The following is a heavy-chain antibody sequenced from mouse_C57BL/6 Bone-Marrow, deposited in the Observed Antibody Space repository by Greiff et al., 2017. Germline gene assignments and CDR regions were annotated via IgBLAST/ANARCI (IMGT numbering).Heavy chain of an antibody. J-gene: IGHJ1*03. CDR2: IDPETGGT. CDR1: GYTFTDYE. D-gene: IGHD4-1*01. V-gene: IGHV1-15*01. Sequence: VKLQASGAELVRPGASVTLSCKASGYTFTDYEMHWVKPTPVHGLEWIGAIDPETGGTAYNQKFKGKAILTADKSSSTAYMELRSLTSEDSAVYYCITGTWYFDVWGTGTTVTVSS. CDR3: ITGTWYFDV.